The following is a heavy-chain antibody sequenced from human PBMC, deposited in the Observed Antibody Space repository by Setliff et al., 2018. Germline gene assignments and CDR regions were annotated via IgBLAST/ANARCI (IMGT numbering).Heavy chain of an antibody. CDR1: GYTFTSYA. CDR2: INAGNGNT. D-gene: IGHD2-8*01. Sequence: ASVKVSCKASGYTFTSYAMHWVRQAPGQRLEWMGWINAGNGNTKYSQKFQGRVTITRDTSASTAHMELSSLRSEDTAVYYCARGQLVFCTNGVCLGYWGQGTLVTVSS. CDR3: ARGQLVFCTNGVCLGY. V-gene: IGHV1-3*01. J-gene: IGHJ4*02.